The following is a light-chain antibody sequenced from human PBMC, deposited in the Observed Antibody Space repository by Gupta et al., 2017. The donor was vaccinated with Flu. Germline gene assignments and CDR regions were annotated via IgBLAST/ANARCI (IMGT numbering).Light chain of an antibody. CDR2: DVN. V-gene: IGLV2-14*01. Sequence: QSALTQPASVSGSPGQSITISCTETSSDVGGSNYVSWYQQHPGKAPKLLIYDVNNRPSGVSSRFSGSKSGNTASLTISGLQAEDETDYYCSSYTNISTFYVFGSGTAVTVL. CDR1: SSDVGGSNY. CDR3: SSYTNISTFYV. J-gene: IGLJ1*01.